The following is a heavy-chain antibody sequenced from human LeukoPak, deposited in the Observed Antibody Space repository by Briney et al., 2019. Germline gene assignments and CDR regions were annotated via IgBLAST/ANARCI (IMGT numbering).Heavy chain of an antibody. CDR2: KSGSGGGT. CDR1: GITLSNYG. V-gene: IGHV3-23*01. J-gene: IGHJ4*02. Sequence: PGGSLRLSCAVSGITLSNYGMSWVRKAPGKGLEWVAGKSGSGGGTNYADSVKGRFTVSRDNSKDTLYLQMKSLRAEDTAVYFCAKRGVVIRVILVGFYKEAYYFDSWGQGALVTVSS. D-gene: IGHD3-22*01. CDR3: AKRGVVIRVILVGFYKEAYYFDS.